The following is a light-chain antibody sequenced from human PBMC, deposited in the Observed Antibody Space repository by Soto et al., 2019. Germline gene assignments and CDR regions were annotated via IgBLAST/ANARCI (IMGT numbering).Light chain of an antibody. CDR1: QSVKNNF. CDR2: AAS. Sequence: EIVLTQSPGTLSLSPGERATLSCRVSQSVKNNFLAWYQQRPGQAPRLLIYAASGRATAFPDRFSASGSGTDFTLTISRLEPEDFEVYYCQHYGTSPYTFGPGTKVDIK. J-gene: IGKJ2*01. V-gene: IGKV3-20*01. CDR3: QHYGTSPYT.